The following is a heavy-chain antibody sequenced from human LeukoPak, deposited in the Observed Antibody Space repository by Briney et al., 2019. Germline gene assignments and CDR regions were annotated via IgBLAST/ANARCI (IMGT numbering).Heavy chain of an antibody. CDR1: GGSISSYY. CDR3: ARHGSSSAPYYYHGMDV. V-gene: IGHV4-59*01. CDR2: IYYSGST. J-gene: IGHJ6*02. Sequence: SETLSLTCTVSGGSISSYYWSWIRQPPGKGLEWIGYIYYSGSTNYNPSLKSRVTISVDTSKNQFSLKLSSVTAADTAVYYCARHGSSSAPYYYHGMDVWGQGTTVIVSS. D-gene: IGHD6-6*01.